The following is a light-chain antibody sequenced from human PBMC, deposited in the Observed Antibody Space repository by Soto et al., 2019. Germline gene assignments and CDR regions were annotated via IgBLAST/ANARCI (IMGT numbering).Light chain of an antibody. CDR1: SSDVGGYNY. V-gene: IGLV2-14*01. CDR3: SSYTSSSTRV. Sequence: QSALTQPASVSGSPGQSITISCTGTSSDVGGYNYVSWYQQHPDKAPKLMIYDVNNRPSGVSNRFSGSKSGNTASLTISGLQAEDEDDYYCSSYTSSSTRVFGAGTKVTVL. J-gene: IGLJ1*01. CDR2: DVN.